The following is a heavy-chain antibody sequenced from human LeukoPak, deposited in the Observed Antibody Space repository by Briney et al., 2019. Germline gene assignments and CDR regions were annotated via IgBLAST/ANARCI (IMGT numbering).Heavy chain of an antibody. CDR1: GLTFSSYG. CDR2: IRYDGSNK. V-gene: IGHV3-30*02. D-gene: IGHD3-10*01. CDR3: AKVWGSGSYYSSIFDY. J-gene: IGHJ4*02. Sequence: GGSLRLSXAASGLTFSSYGMHWVRQAPGKGLEWVAFIRYDGSNKYYADSVKGRFTISRDNSKNTLYLQMNSLRAEDTAVYYCAKVWGSGSYYSSIFDYWGQGTLVTVSS.